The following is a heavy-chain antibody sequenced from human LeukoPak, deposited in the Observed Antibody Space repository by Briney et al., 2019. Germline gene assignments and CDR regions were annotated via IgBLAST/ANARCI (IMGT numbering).Heavy chain of an antibody. D-gene: IGHD6-19*01. CDR2: ISGSGGST. CDR1: GFTVSSNY. CDR3: AKVGSSGWYHY. J-gene: IGHJ4*02. V-gene: IGHV3-23*01. Sequence: GGSLRLSCAASGFTVSSNYMSWVRQAPGKGLEWVSAISGSGGSTYSADSVKGRFTISRDNSKNTLYLQMNSLRAEDTAIYYCAKVGSSGWYHYWGQGTLVTVSS.